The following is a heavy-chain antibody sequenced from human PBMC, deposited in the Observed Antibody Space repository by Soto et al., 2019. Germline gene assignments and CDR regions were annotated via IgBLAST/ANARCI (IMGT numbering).Heavy chain of an antibody. CDR1: GFTFNSYA. D-gene: IGHD6-13*01. Sequence: VQLLDSGGGLVQPGGSLRLSCAASGFTFNSYAMSWVRLTPGKGLEWVSTISGSGITTYYADSVKARFTISRDNSKNTLFLQMNSLRAEDTAIYYCAKHGASSESSSWSYWGQGTLVTVSS. J-gene: IGHJ4*02. CDR2: ISGSGITT. CDR3: AKHGASSESSSWSY. V-gene: IGHV3-23*01.